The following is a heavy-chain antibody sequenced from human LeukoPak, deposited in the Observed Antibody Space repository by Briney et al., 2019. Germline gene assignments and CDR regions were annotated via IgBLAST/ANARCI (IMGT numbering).Heavy chain of an antibody. CDR1: GGSISSYY. CDR3: ARDKWGVSYFDY. D-gene: IGHD3-10*01. V-gene: IGHV4-59*01. Sequence: SETLSLTCTVSGGSISSYYWSWIRQPPGKGLEWIGYIYYSGSTNYNPSLKSRVTISVDTSKNQFFLKLSSVTAADTAVYYCARDKWGVSYFDYWGQGTLVTVSS. CDR2: IYYSGST. J-gene: IGHJ4*02.